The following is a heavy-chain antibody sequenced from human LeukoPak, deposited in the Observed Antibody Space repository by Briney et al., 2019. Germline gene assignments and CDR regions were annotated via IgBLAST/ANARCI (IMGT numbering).Heavy chain of an antibody. CDR2: IYYSGST. Sequence: PSETLSLTCTVSGGSISSYYWSWIRQPPGKGLEWIGYIYYSGSTNYNPSLKGRVTISVDTSKNQFSLKLSSVTAADTAVYYCARAEGEYGDYNYYYYYGMDVWGQGTTVTVSS. J-gene: IGHJ6*02. CDR3: ARAEGEYGDYNYYYYYGMDV. CDR1: GGSISSYY. V-gene: IGHV4-59*01. D-gene: IGHD4-17*01.